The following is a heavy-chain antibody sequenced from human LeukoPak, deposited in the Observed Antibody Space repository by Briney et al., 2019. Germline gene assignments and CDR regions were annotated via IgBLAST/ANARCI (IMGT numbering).Heavy chain of an antibody. D-gene: IGHD6-19*01. Sequence: GGSLRLSCAASGFTFSSYAMSWVRQAPGKGLEWVSAISGSGGSTYYADSVKGRFTISRDNSKNTLYLQMNSLRAEDTAVYYCAKDRVARRQWLVPGPCFDYWGQGTLVTVSS. J-gene: IGHJ4*02. CDR2: ISGSGGST. CDR1: GFTFSSYA. V-gene: IGHV3-23*01. CDR3: AKDRVARRQWLVPGPCFDY.